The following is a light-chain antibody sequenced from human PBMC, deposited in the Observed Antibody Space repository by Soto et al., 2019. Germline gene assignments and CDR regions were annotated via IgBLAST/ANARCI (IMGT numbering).Light chain of an antibody. CDR3: QHDNSYSEA. CDR2: KAA. CDR1: QTISSW. V-gene: IGKV1-5*03. J-gene: IGKJ1*01. Sequence: DVQMTQSPSTLSGSVGDRVTITCRARQTISSWLAWYQQKPGKAPKLLSYKAATLKSGVPSRCSGSGSGTEFTLTISSLHAYDFATYSCQHDNSYSEAFGQGTKVQLK.